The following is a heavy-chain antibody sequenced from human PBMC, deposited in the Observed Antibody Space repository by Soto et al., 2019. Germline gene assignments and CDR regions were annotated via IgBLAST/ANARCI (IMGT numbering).Heavy chain of an antibody. J-gene: IGHJ6*02. D-gene: IGHD3-10*01. V-gene: IGHV3-33*01. Sequence: QVQLVESGGGVVQPGRSLRLSCAASGFTFSSYGMHWVRQAPGKGLEWVAVIWYDGSNKYYADSVKGRFTISRDNSKNSLYLQMNSLRAEDTAVYYCAREVSRNYGSGSYLPLVYDYYYGMDVWGQGTTVTVSS. CDR1: GFTFSSYG. CDR2: IWYDGSNK. CDR3: AREVSRNYGSGSYLPLVYDYYYGMDV.